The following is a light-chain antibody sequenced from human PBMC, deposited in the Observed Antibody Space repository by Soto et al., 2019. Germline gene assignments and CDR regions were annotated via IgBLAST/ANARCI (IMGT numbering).Light chain of an antibody. CDR1: QSVSSH. J-gene: IGKJ4*01. V-gene: IGKV3-11*01. Sequence: EIVLTQSPVTLSLSPGERATLSCRASQSVSSHLAWYQQKVGQAPRLLIYDASNRATGIPARFSGSGSGTDFTLTISSLEPEDFAVYYCQQRSNWPLTFGGGTKVDIK. CDR2: DAS. CDR3: QQRSNWPLT.